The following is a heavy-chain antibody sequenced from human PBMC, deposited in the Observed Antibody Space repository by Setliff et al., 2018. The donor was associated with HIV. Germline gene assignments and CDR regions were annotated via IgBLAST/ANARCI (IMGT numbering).Heavy chain of an antibody. Sequence: SETLSLTCTVSGGSISSYYWSWIRLPPGKGLEWIGYIYTSGITNYNPSLKSRITISADTSKNQLSLNLSSVTAADTAVYYCARHSITLVVGVPERDDAFDIWGQGTMVTVSS. D-gene: IGHD3-22*01. CDR3: ARHSITLVVGVPERDDAFDI. CDR1: GGSISSYY. J-gene: IGHJ3*02. V-gene: IGHV4-4*08. CDR2: IYTSGIT.